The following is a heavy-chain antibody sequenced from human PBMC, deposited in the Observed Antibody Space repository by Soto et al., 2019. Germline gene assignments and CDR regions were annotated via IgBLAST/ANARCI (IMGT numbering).Heavy chain of an antibody. Sequence: HPXGSLRLSCTAPGXTFGDYAMSWVRQAPGKGLEWVGLIRSKAYGGTTEYAASVKGRFTISRDDSKRIAYLQMNRMKTEDTGVYYCARGTRPDGMDVWGQGTTVTVSS. D-gene: IGHD6-6*01. CDR1: GXTFGDYA. CDR2: IRSKAYGGTT. J-gene: IGHJ6*02. V-gene: IGHV3-49*04. CDR3: ARGTRPDGMDV.